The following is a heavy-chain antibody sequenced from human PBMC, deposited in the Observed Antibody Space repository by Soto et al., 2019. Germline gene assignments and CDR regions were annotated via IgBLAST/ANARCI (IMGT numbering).Heavy chain of an antibody. CDR3: ARTTWGYGEPLDS. V-gene: IGHV3-9*01. CDR1: GFTFDDYA. D-gene: IGHD4-17*01. Sequence: EVHLVESGGGVAQPGGSLRLSCATSGFTFDDYAMHWVRQAPGKGLEWVSGISWNSDNTGYADSVKGRFTISRDNAKRSLFLQMNSLRREETAFYFCARTTWGYGEPLDSWGQGTLVTVSS. CDR2: ISWNSDNT. J-gene: IGHJ4*02.